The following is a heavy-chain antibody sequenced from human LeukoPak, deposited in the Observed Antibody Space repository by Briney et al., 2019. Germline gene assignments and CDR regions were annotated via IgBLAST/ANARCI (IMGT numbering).Heavy chain of an antibody. V-gene: IGHV4-39*01. J-gene: IGHJ4*02. CDR3: ARHEEEDGYNAKPVDY. D-gene: IGHD5-24*01. Sequence: PSETLSLTCTVSGGSIRSNNYWGWIRQPPGMGLEWIGTIYYSGNTYYNPALKSRVTISTDTSQNQFSLRLSSVTAADTAVYYCARHEEEDGYNAKPVDYWGQGTLVTVSS. CDR2: IYYSGNT. CDR1: GGSIRSNNY.